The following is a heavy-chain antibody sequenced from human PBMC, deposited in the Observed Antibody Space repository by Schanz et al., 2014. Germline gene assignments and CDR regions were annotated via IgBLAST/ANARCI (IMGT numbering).Heavy chain of an antibody. CDR2: ISPSSGGT. V-gene: IGHV1-2*06. D-gene: IGHD3-3*01. J-gene: IGHJ5*02. CDR3: ARESVSRTRLFDP. CDR1: GYTFTNHY. Sequence: QVQVIQSGPEVKKPGASVKVSCKASGYTFTNHYLHWVRQAPGQGLEWMGRISPSSGGTNYAQNLQGRVTMTKDTSINTVYMELSTLTSDDTAVYDCARESVSRTRLFDPWGQGTLVTVSS.